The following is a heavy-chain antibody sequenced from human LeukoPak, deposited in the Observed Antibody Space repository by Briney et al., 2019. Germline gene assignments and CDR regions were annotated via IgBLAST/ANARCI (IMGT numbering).Heavy chain of an antibody. CDR2: INHSGST. V-gene: IGHV4-34*01. D-gene: IGHD4-17*01. Sequence: SETLSLTCAVYGGSFSGYYWSWIRQPPGKGLEWIGEINHSGSTNYNPSLKSRVTISVDTSKNQFSLKLSSVTAADTAVFYCARDRYGDSRIIDYWGQGTLVTVSS. CDR3: ARDRYGDSRIIDY. CDR1: GGSFSGYY. J-gene: IGHJ4*02.